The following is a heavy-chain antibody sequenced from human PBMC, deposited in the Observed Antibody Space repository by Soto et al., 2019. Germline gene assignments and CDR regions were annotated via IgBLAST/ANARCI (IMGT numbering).Heavy chain of an antibody. Sequence: PGGSLRLSXTCFGFTFGDYAISWSRQAPGKGLEWVGVIRSKAYGETTDYGASVKGRFTILRDDSKSIAYLQLNSLQSEDTGVYYCTRYTYTSRYSYFGMDVWGHGTAVTVS. CDR2: IRSKAYGETT. CDR3: TRYTYTSRYSYFGMDV. J-gene: IGHJ6*02. CDR1: GFTFGDYA. D-gene: IGHD2-2*01. V-gene: IGHV3-49*03.